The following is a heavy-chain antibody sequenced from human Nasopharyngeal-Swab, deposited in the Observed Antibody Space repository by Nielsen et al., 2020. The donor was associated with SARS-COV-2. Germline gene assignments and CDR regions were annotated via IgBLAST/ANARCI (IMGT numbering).Heavy chain of an antibody. V-gene: IGHV1-69*13. CDR2: IIPIFGTA. D-gene: IGHD5-12*01. J-gene: IGHJ3*02. CDR3: ARVVDIVATIGSFDI. CDR1: GGTFSGYA. Sequence: SVKVSCKASGGTFSGYAISWVRQAPGQGLEWMGGIIPIFGTANYAQKFRGRVTITADESTSTAYMELSSLRSEDTAVYYCARVVDIVATIGSFDIWGQGTMVTVSS.